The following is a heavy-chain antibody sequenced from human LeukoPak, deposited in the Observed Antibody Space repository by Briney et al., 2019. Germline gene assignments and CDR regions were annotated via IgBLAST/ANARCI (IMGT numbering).Heavy chain of an antibody. V-gene: IGHV2-70*11. J-gene: IGHJ4*02. Sequence: SGPTLVNPTQTLTLTCTFSGFSLSTSGMCVSWIRRPPGKALEWLARIDWDDDRYYSTSLKTRLTISKDTSKNQVALTMTNMDPVDTATYYCARIRVPNSGWLVDYWGQGTLVTVSS. D-gene: IGHD6-19*01. CDR1: GFSLSTSGMC. CDR3: ARIRVPNSGWLVDY. CDR2: IDWDDDR.